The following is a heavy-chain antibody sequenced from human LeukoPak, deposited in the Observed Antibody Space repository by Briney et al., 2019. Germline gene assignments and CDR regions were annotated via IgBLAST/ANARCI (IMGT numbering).Heavy chain of an antibody. D-gene: IGHD6-19*01. CDR3: ARDCPLYRYSSGPSHAFDI. V-gene: IGHV1-2*06. CDR2: INPNSGGT. J-gene: IGHJ3*02. Sequence: ASVKVSCKASGYTFTGYYMHWVRQAPGQGLEWMGRINPNSGGTNYAQKFQGRVTMTRDTSISTAYMELSRLRSDDTAVYYCARDCPLYRYSSGPSHAFDIWGQGTMVTVSS. CDR1: GYTFTGYY.